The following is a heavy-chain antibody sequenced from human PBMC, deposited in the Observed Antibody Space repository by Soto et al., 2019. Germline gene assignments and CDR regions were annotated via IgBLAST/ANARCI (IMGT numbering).Heavy chain of an antibody. Sequence: PGGSLRLSCAASGFTFSSYSMNWVRQAPGKGQEWVSSISSSSSYIYYADSVKGRFTISRDNAKNSLYLQMNSLRAEDTAVYYCARAVYCSSTSCYNDQDLYYYYYGLDVWGQGTTVTVSS. V-gene: IGHV3-21*01. D-gene: IGHD2-2*01. CDR1: GFTFSSYS. CDR3: ARAVYCSSTSCYNDQDLYYYYYGLDV. CDR2: ISSSSSYI. J-gene: IGHJ6*02.